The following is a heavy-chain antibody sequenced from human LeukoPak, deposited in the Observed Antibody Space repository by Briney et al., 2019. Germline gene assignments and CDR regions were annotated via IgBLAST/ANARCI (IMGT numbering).Heavy chain of an antibody. D-gene: IGHD6-13*01. CDR3: ARELAAAGCAFFDY. CDR2: IYYSGST. V-gene: IGHV4-39*07. CDR1: GGSISSSSYY. Sequence: SETLSLTCTVSGGSISSSSYYWGWIRQPPGKGLEWIGSIYYSGSTYYNPSLKSRVTISVDTSKNQFSLKLSSVTAADTAVYYCARELAAAGCAFFDYWGQGTLVTVSS. J-gene: IGHJ4*02.